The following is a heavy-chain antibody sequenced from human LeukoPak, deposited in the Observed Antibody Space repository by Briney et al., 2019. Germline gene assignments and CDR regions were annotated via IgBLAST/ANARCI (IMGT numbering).Heavy chain of an antibody. J-gene: IGHJ4*02. V-gene: IGHV4-39*01. CDR3: ARLSYSSSWSTFDY. CDR1: GDSISSRGYY. D-gene: IGHD6-13*01. Sequence: SETLSLTCTVSGDSISSRGYYWGWIRQPPGKGLEWIGRIYYSGSTYHNPSLKSRVTISVDTSKNQFSLKLSSVTAADTAVYYCARLSYSSSWSTFDYWGQGTLVTVSS. CDR2: IYYSGST.